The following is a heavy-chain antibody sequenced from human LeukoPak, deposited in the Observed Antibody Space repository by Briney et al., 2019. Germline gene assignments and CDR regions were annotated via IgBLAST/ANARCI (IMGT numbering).Heavy chain of an antibody. Sequence: GGSLRLSCTASGFIFSHYGMHWVRQAPGKGLEWVAVIQNDASTRNYVDSVKGRFTISRDNSENTVFLQMDSLRAEDTAVYYCAGPPPHYYDSSGYYYEYYYYGMDVWGQGTTVTVSS. CDR1: GFIFSHYG. CDR2: IQNDASTR. V-gene: IGHV3-33*03. J-gene: IGHJ6*02. CDR3: AGPPPHYYDSSGYYYEYYYYGMDV. D-gene: IGHD3-22*01.